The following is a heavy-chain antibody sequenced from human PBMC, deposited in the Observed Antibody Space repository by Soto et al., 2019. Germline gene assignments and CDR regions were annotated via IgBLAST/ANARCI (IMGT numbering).Heavy chain of an antibody. V-gene: IGHV3-74*01. CDR1: GFTFSSYW. D-gene: IGHD3-22*01. Sequence: PVGSLRLSCAASGFTFSSYWMHWVRQAPGKGLVWVSRINSDGSSTSYADSVKGRFTISGDNAKNTLYLQMNSLRAEDTAVYYCARDDSSGYYYFWGQGTLVTVSS. CDR2: INSDGSST. CDR3: ARDDSSGYYYF. J-gene: IGHJ4*02.